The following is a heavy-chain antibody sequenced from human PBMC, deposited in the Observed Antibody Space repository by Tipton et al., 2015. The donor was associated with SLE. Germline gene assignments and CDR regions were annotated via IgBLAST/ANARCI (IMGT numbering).Heavy chain of an antibody. V-gene: IGHV4-34*01. CDR2: INHSGVP. CDR1: GDSVRTNY. CDR3: ARRDGDSKGWAFDM. J-gene: IGHJ3*02. Sequence: AGLVKPSETLSLTCSVSGDSVRTNYWSWIRQSPGKGLEWIGEINHSGVPNYNSFFLSRLTISVDTSKSQFSLKLTSVTAADTALYYCARRDGDSKGWAFDMWGQGTMVTVSS. D-gene: IGHD4-17*01.